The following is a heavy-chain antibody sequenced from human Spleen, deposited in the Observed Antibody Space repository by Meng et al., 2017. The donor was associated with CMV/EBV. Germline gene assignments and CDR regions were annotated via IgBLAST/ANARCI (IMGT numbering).Heavy chain of an antibody. J-gene: IGHJ6*02. CDR1: FSDYY. Sequence: FSDYYMSWIRQAPGKGLEWVSYISSSGSTIYYADSVKGRFTISRDNAKNSLYLQMNSLRAEDTAVYYCAREKVVPAAIPLLYGMDVWGQGTTVTVSS. CDR2: ISSSGSTI. V-gene: IGHV3-11*01. D-gene: IGHD2-2*02. CDR3: AREKVVPAAIPLLYGMDV.